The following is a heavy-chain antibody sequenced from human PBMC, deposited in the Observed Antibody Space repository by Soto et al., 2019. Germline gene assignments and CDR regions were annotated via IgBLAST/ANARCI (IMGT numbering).Heavy chain of an antibody. V-gene: IGHV4-61*08. CDR2: IYYSGST. D-gene: IGHD6-19*01. Sequence: SETLSLTCTVSGGSVSSGGYYWSWLRQPPGKGLEWIGYIYYSGSTNYNPSLKSRVTISVDTSKNQFSLKLSSVTAADTAVYYCAKSGYSSGWLARNLDYWGQGTLVTVSS. CDR1: GGSVSSGGYY. J-gene: IGHJ4*02. CDR3: AKSGYSSGWLARNLDY.